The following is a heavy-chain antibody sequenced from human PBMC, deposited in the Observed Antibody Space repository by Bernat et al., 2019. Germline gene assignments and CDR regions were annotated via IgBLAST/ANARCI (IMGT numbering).Heavy chain of an antibody. CDR2: ISGSGGST. CDR1: GFTFSSYA. Sequence: EVQLLESGGGLVQPGGSLRLSCAASGFTFSSYAMSWVRQAPGKGLEWVSAISGSGGSTYYADSVKGRFTISRDNSKNTLYLQMSSLRAEDTAVYYCAKDDFWSGYSDYWGQGTLVTVSS. V-gene: IGHV3-23*01. CDR3: AKDDFWSGYSDY. D-gene: IGHD3-3*01. J-gene: IGHJ4*02.